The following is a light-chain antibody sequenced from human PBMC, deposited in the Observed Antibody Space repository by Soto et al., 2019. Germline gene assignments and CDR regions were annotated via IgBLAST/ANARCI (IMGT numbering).Light chain of an antibody. V-gene: IGLV2-8*01. Sequence: QSALTQPPSASGSPGQSVTISCTGTSSDVAGSDYFSWYQQHPGKAPKLIIYEVTKRPVGVPDRFSGSKSGNTASLTVSGLQADDESYYYWSSFARGDNPHVLFGGGTKVTVL. CDR3: SSFARGDNPHVL. CDR2: EVT. CDR1: SSDVAGSDY. J-gene: IGLJ2*01.